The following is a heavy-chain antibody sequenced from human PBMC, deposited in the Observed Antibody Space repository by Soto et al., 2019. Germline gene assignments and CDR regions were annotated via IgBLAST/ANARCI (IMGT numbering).Heavy chain of an antibody. D-gene: IGHD3-3*01. CDR3: AKTVEWLSPMDV. CDR2: ISYDGSNK. Sequence: QVPLVESGGGVVQPGRSLRLSCAASGFTFSSYGMHWVRQAPGKGLEWVAVISYDGSNKYYADSVKGRFTISRDNSKNTLYLQMNSLRAEDTAVYYCAKTVEWLSPMDVWGQGTTVTVSS. J-gene: IGHJ6*02. V-gene: IGHV3-30*18. CDR1: GFTFSSYG.